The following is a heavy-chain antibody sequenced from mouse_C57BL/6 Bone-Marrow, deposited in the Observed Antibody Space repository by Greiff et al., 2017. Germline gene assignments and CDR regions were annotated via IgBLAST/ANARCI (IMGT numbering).Heavy chain of an antibody. CDR2: IYPGDGDT. CDR1: GYAFSSSW. Sequence: VKLQQSGPELVKPGASVKISCKASGYAFSSSWMNWVKQRPGKGLEWIGRIYPGDGDTNYNGKFKGKATLPADKSSSTAYLQLSSLTSEDSAVYFCARGCYGSSPRYWYLDVWGTGTTVTVSS. CDR3: ARGCYGSSPRYWYLDV. V-gene: IGHV1-82*01. D-gene: IGHD1-1*01. J-gene: IGHJ1*03.